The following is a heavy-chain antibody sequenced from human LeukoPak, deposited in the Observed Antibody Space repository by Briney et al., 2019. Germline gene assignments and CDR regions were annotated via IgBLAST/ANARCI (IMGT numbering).Heavy chain of an antibody. CDR2: IYNTGRT. Sequence: SQTLSLTCTVSGGSISSGDYFWNWIRQHPGKGLEWIGYIYNTGRTYYNPSLKSRVTISVDRSKNQFSLKLSSVTAADTAVYYCARGPSFDWLFDYWGQGTLVTVSS. CDR3: ARGPSFDWLFDY. D-gene: IGHD3-9*01. J-gene: IGHJ4*02. V-gene: IGHV4-30-4*08. CDR1: GGSISSGDYF.